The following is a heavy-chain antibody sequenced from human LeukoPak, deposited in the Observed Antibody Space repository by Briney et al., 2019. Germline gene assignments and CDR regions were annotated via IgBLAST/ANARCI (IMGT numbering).Heavy chain of an antibody. CDR3: ARGNRSPYYYGSGSYYYFDY. CDR1: GGSFSGYC. CDR2: INHSGST. D-gene: IGHD3-10*01. V-gene: IGHV4-34*01. Sequence: SETLSLTCAVYGGSFSGYCWSWIRQPPGKGLEWIGEINHSGSTNYNPSLKSRVTISVDTSKNQFSLKLSSVTAADTAVYYCARGNRSPYYYGSGSYYYFDYWGQGTLVTVSS. J-gene: IGHJ4*02.